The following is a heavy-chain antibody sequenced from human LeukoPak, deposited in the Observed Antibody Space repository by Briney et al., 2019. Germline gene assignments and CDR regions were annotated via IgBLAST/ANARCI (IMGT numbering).Heavy chain of an antibody. J-gene: IGHJ4*02. CDR1: GFTLSSYG. V-gene: IGHV3-30*02. Sequence: GGSLRPSCAASGFTLSSYGMHWVRQAPGKGLEWVAFIRYDGSNKYYADSVKGRFTISRDNSKNTLYLQMNSLRAEDTAVYYCANGGGIVATYWGQGTLVTVSS. CDR2: IRYDGSNK. D-gene: IGHD5-12*01. CDR3: ANGGGIVATY.